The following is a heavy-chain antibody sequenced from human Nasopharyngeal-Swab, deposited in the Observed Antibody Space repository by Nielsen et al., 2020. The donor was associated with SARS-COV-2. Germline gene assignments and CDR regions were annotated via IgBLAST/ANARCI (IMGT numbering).Heavy chain of an antibody. CDR1: GFSFTIAW. J-gene: IGHJ4*02. CDR2: IKSKGSGGTV. CDR3: TSGVRANPEIFYLDY. D-gene: IGHD1-26*01. V-gene: IGHV3-15*01. Sequence: GGSLRLSCAASGFSFTIAWMSWVRQAPGKGLEWVGRIKSKGSGGTVDYAAPVKGRFTISRDDSRNMLYLQMNTLKTEDTAVYYCTSGVRANPEIFYLDYWGRGTLVTVSS.